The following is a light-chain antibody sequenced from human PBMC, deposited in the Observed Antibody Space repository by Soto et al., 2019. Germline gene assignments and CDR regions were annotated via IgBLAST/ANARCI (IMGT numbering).Light chain of an antibody. CDR3: QHRTNWPPVN. Sequence: EIVLTQSPATLSLSPGERAALSCRASQSVGSHLAWYQQKPGQPPRLLIYDASNRATGIPARFSGSGSGTDFTLTISSLEPEDFAVYYCQHRTNWPPVNFGQATRLEIK. CDR1: QSVGSH. V-gene: IGKV3-11*01. CDR2: DAS. J-gene: IGKJ5*01.